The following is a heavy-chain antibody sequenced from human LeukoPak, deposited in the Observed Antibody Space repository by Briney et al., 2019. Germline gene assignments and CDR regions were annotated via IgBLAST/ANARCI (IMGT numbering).Heavy chain of an antibody. J-gene: IGHJ4*02. CDR3: ARQDGDLDY. D-gene: IGHD4-17*01. V-gene: IGHV1-2*02. CDR2: INPNSDDT. CDR1: GYTFIGYY. Sequence: GASVKVSCKASGYTFIGYYIYWVRQAPGQGLEWMGWINPNSDDTSYAQKFQGRVTMTRDTSVSTAYMELSRLSSDDTAVYYCARQDGDLDYWGQGTLVTVSS.